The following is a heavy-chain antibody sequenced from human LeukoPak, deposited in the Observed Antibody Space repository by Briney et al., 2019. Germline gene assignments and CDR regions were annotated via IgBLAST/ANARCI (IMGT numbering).Heavy chain of an antibody. Sequence: GGSLRLSCAASGFYFGTGYMHWVRQAPGKGLMWVSRINPEGTERKYADSVRGRFIISRDNGENTLYLQMNSLRVDDTAVYFCARAVAGTGSSDSWGQGTLVTVSS. J-gene: IGHJ4*02. CDR3: ARAVAGTGSSDS. CDR2: INPEGTER. V-gene: IGHV3-74*03. CDR1: GFYFGTGY. D-gene: IGHD6-19*01.